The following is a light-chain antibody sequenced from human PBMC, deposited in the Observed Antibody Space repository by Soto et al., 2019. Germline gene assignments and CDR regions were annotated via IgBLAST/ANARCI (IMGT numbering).Light chain of an antibody. J-gene: IGKJ4*01. Sequence: IVMTQSPATLSVSPGEGATLSCKASQNVYNNLAWYQQRPGQPPRLLIYDASTRATGISARFSGSGYGTEFTLTISSLQSEDFAVYFCQQCRNWPLTFGGGTKVDI. CDR2: DAS. CDR3: QQCRNWPLT. V-gene: IGKV3-15*01. CDR1: QNVYNN.